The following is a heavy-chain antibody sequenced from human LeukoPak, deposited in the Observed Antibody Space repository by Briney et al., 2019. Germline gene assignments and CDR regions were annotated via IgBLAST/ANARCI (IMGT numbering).Heavy chain of an antibody. Sequence: SVKVSCKASGGTFSSYAISWVRQAPGQGLEWMGRIIPILGIANYAQKFQGRVTITADKSTSTAYMELSSLRSEDTAVYYCARVLGGQLWLKWIFDYWGQGTLVTVSS. D-gene: IGHD5-18*01. J-gene: IGHJ4*02. CDR1: GGTFSSYA. CDR3: ARVLGGQLWLKWIFDY. V-gene: IGHV1-69*04. CDR2: IIPILGIA.